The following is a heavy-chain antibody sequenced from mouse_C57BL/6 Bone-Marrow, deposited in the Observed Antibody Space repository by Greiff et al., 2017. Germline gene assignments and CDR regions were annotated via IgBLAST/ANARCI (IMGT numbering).Heavy chain of an antibody. CDR2: IYPRSGNT. CDR1: GYTFTSYG. Sequence: QVQLQQSGAELARPGASVKLSCKASGYTFTSYGISWVKQRTGQGLEWIGEIYPRSGNTYSNEKFKGKATLTADTSSSTAYMELRSLTSEDSAVYFCADETFAYWGQGTLVTVSA. CDR3: ADETFAY. V-gene: IGHV1-81*01. J-gene: IGHJ3*01.